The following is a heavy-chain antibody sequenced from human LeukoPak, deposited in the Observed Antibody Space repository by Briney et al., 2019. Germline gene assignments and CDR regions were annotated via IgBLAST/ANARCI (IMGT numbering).Heavy chain of an antibody. J-gene: IGHJ3*02. CDR3: ARRHLYYYSGGNDAFDI. Sequence: SETLSLTCTVSGGSISSGDYYWSWIRQPPGKGLEWIGYIYYSGSTYYNPSLKSRVTISVDTSKNQFSLKLSSVTAADTAVYYCARRHLYYYSGGNDAFDIWGQGTMVTVSS. CDR1: GGSISSGDYY. V-gene: IGHV4-30-4*01. CDR2: IYYSGST. D-gene: IGHD2-15*01.